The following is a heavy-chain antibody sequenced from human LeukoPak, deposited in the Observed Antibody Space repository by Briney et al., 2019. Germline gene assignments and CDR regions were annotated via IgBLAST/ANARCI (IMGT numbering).Heavy chain of an antibody. D-gene: IGHD2-21*01. V-gene: IGHV1-2*02. CDR3: ARDHGGDVLFDY. Sequence: GASVKVSCKASGYTFTGYYVHWVRQAPGQGLEWMGWINPNSGGTNYAQKFQGRVTMTRDTSISTAYMELSRLRSDDTAVYYCARDHGGDVLFDYWGQGTLVTVSS. J-gene: IGHJ4*02. CDR1: GYTFTGYY. CDR2: INPNSGGT.